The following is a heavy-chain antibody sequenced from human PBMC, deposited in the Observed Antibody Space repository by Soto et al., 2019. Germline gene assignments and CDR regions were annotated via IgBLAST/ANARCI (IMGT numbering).Heavy chain of an antibody. CDR1: GGSISSYY. D-gene: IGHD3-22*01. J-gene: IGHJ4*02. CDR3: ARYYYDSSGYSKTLDY. V-gene: IGHV4-59*01. CDR2: IYYSGST. Sequence: SETLSLTCTVSGGSISSYYWSWIRQPPGKGLEWIGYIYYSGSTNYNPSLKSRVTISVDTSKNQFSLKLSSVTAADTAVYYCARYYYDSSGYSKTLDYWGQGTLVTVSS.